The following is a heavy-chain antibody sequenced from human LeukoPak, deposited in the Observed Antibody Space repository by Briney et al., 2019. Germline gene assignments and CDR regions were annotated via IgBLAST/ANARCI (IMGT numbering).Heavy chain of an antibody. V-gene: IGHV3-49*03. CDR2: IGTQAYGATT. J-gene: IGHJ4*02. CDR1: GFTFGDYA. Sequence: GSLRLSCTVSGFTFGDYAISWFRQAPGKGLEWVGFIGTQAYGATTQYAASVKGRFTISRDDSKSIAYLQMNSLKTEDTAVYYCTRDRVAVVGSYSGFDYWGQGTLVTVSS. D-gene: IGHD1-26*01. CDR3: TRDRVAVVGSYSGFDY.